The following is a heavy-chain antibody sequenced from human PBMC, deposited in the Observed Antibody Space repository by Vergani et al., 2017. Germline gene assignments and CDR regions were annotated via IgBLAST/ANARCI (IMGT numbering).Heavy chain of an antibody. CDR2: LNPTTGHT. Sequence: VQLVPSGAEVRKPGASVTVSCTASGYIFKNYYIHWLRQAPGQAFEWMGILNPTTGHTTSAQKFMGRVDMTRDPSTDTSTRTVQMTLSGLRSEDTAVYYCARSIGYCAVAAYREYWFDHLGQGTRVTVSS. V-gene: IGHV1-46*02. CDR1: GYIFKNYY. CDR3: ARSIGYCAVAAYREYWFDH. J-gene: IGHJ5*02. D-gene: IGHD2-8*02.